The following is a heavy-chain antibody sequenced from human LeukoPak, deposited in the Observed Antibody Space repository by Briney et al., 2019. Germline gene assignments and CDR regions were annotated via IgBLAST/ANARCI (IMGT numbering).Heavy chain of an antibody. V-gene: IGHV4-34*01. CDR3: ARHNSAVVTRWYFDL. J-gene: IGHJ2*01. Sequence: SETLSLTCAVSGGSISNYYWSWIRQPAGKGLEWIGEINHSGSTNYNPSLKSRVTISVDTSKNQFSLKLSSVTAADTAVYYCARHNSAVVTRWYFDLWGRGTLVTVSS. CDR1: GGSISNYY. CDR2: INHSGST. D-gene: IGHD4-23*01.